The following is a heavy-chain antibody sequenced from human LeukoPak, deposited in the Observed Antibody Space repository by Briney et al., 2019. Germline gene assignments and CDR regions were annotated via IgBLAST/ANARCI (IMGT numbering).Heavy chain of an antibody. CDR3: ARDRARPYGSGNNWFDP. V-gene: IGHV1-69*13. Sequence: SVKVSCKASGGTFSSYAISWVRQAPGQGLEWMGGIIPIFGTANYAQKFQGRVTITADESTSTAYMELSSLRSEDTAVCYCARDRARPYGSGNNWFDPWGQGTLVTVSS. CDR1: GGTFSSYA. CDR2: IIPIFGTA. J-gene: IGHJ5*02. D-gene: IGHD3-10*01.